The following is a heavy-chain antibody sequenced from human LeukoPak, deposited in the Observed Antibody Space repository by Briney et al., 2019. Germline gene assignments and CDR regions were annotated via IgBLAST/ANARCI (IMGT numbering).Heavy chain of an antibody. J-gene: IGHJ6*02. CDR3: ATYTHWVAGDV. V-gene: IGHV3-7*01. Sequence: GGSLRLSCAASGFTFSDSWMSWVRQAPGKGLEWVANMTQDGSEKDYVDSVKGRFTISRDNARNSLYLQMGSLRAEDTAVYYCATYTHWVAGDVWGQGTTVTVSS. D-gene: IGHD3-16*01. CDR2: MTQDGSEK. CDR1: GFTFSDSW.